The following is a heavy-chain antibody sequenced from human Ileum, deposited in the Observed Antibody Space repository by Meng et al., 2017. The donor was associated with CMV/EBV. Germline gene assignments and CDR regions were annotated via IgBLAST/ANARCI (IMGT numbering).Heavy chain of an antibody. CDR1: GFTFSSYW. CDR2: IKQDGSDT. V-gene: IGHV3-7*01. Sequence: GESLKISCATSGFTFSSYWMSWVRQAPGKGLEWVANIKQDGSDTYYVDSVKGRFTISRDSAKNSLYLLMNSLRAEDTAVYYCVRPKYGSRNLDSWGQGALVTVSS. J-gene: IGHJ4*02. CDR3: VRPKYGSRNLDS. D-gene: IGHD2-15*01.